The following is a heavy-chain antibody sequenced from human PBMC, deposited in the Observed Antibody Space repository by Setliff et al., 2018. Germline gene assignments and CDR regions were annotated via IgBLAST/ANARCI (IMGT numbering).Heavy chain of an antibody. D-gene: IGHD1-7*01. CDR2: IYYSGST. CDR1: GGSFSTYY. CDR3: ARNWHWGFDP. Sequence: KASETLSLTCAVYGGSFSTYYWSWIRQPPGKGLEWIGYIYYSGSTYYNPSLKSRVTISVDTSKNQLSLDLTSVTAADTAVYYCARNWHWGFDPWGRGALVTVSS. J-gene: IGHJ5*02. V-gene: IGHV4-59*12.